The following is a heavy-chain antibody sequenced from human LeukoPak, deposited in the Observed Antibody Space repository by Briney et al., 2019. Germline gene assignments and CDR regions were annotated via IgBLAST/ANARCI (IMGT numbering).Heavy chain of an antibody. CDR2: INPKNGGT. CDR1: GYTFTDYY. J-gene: IGHJ5*02. V-gene: IGHV1-2*04. CDR3: ARGRGVTTAGTSWFDP. D-gene: IGHD6-13*01. Sequence: ASVKVSCKASGYTFTDYYVYWVRQAPGQGLEWMGWINPKNGGTRYAQKFQGWVTVSRDTSISTAYMELGTLKSDDTAVYYCARGRGVTTAGTSWFDPWGQGTLVIVSS.